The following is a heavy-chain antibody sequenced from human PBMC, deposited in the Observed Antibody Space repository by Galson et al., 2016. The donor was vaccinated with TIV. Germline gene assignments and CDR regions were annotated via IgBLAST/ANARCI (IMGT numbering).Heavy chain of an antibody. CDR3: ARSPRSFRITVVRAANWYFDI. Sequence: SLRLSCAASGFTFSTYWMSWVRQAPGKGLQWVANIKQDGSEKYYVDSVKGRFTISRDNAKNSLHLQMNSLRAEDTAVYYCARSPRSFRITVVRAANWYFDIWGQGTMVTVSS. CDR2: IKQDGSEK. D-gene: IGHD3-10*01. J-gene: IGHJ3*02. V-gene: IGHV3-7*01. CDR1: GFTFSTYW.